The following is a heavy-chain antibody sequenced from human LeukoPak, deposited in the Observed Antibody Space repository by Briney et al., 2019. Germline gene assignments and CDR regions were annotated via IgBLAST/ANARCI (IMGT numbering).Heavy chain of an antibody. D-gene: IGHD2-2*01. Sequence: SETLSLTCTVSGRSISSYYWSWIRQPPGKGLEWIGYIYYSGSTNYNPSLKSRVTISVDTSKKQFSLKLSSVTAADTAVYYCARAPRTPRYCSSTSCYHGGYYYYYYMDVWGKGTTVTVSS. CDR3: ARAPRTPRYCSSTSCYHGGYYYYYYMDV. V-gene: IGHV4-59*01. CDR1: GRSISSYY. CDR2: IYYSGST. J-gene: IGHJ6*03.